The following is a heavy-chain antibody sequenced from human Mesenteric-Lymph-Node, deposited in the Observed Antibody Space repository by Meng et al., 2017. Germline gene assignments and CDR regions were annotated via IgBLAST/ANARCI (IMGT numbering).Heavy chain of an antibody. Sequence: EVQRVEAGGGLVQPGGSLRLSCAASGFTFSSYAMHWVRQAPGKGLEYVSAISSNGGSTYYANSVKGRFTISRDNSKNTLYLQMGSLRAEDMAVYYCARPYRDGFLWYFDLWGRGTLVTVSS. CDR1: GFTFSSYA. CDR2: ISSNGGST. J-gene: IGHJ2*01. V-gene: IGHV3-64*01. D-gene: IGHD5-24*01. CDR3: ARPYRDGFLWYFDL.